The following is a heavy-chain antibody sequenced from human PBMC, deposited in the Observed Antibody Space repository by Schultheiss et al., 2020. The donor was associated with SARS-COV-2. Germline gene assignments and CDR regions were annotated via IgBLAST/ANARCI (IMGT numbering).Heavy chain of an antibody. Sequence: ASVKVSCKASGYTFTSYGMSWVRQAPGQGLEWMGWISAYNGNTNYAQKLQGRVTMTTDTSTSTAYMELRSLRSDDTAVYYCARRRHSGSYYGYYYYGMDVWGQGTTVTVSS. CDR2: ISAYNGNT. CDR1: GYTFTSYG. D-gene: IGHD1-26*01. V-gene: IGHV1-18*01. CDR3: ARRRHSGSYYGYYYYGMDV. J-gene: IGHJ6*02.